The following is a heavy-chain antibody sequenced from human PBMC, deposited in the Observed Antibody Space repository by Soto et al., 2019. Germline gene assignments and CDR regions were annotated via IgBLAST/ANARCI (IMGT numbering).Heavy chain of an antibody. CDR3: AFSGYNWKGGAFDI. CDR2: INAGNGNT. J-gene: IGHJ3*02. D-gene: IGHD1-1*01. Sequence: ASVKVSCKASGYTFTSYAIHWVRRAPGQRLEWMGWINAGNGNTKYSQKFQGRVTITRDTSASTAYMELSSLRSEDTAVYYCAFSGYNWKGGAFDIWGQGTMVTVSS. CDR1: GYTFTSYA. V-gene: IGHV1-3*01.